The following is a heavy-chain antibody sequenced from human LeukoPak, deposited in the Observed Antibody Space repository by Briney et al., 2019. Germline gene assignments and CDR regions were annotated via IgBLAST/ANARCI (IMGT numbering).Heavy chain of an antibody. J-gene: IGHJ6*02. CDR1: GGSISSGNYY. CDR3: ARDRYDSYPMDV. D-gene: IGHD3-3*01. Sequence: PSQTLSLTCTVSGGSISSGNYYWTWIRQHPGKGLEWIGYISYSGSTYYNPSLKSRVTLSVDTSENQFSLKLSSVTAADTAVYYCARDRYDSYPMDVWGQGTAVTVSS. CDR2: ISYSGST. V-gene: IGHV4-31*03.